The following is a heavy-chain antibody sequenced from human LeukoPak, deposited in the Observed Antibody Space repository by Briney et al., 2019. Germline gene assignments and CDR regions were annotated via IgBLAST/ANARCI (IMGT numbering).Heavy chain of an antibody. CDR2: ISYDGSNK. D-gene: IGHD6-13*01. CDR1: GFTFSSYA. V-gene: IGHV3-30*01. J-gene: IGHJ3*02. Sequence: GGSLRLSCAASGFTFSSYAMHWVRQAPGKGLEWVAVISYDGSNKYYADSVKGRITISRDNSKNTLYLQMNSLRAEDTAVYYCARGGHIWQQLVHDAFDIWGQGTMVTVSS. CDR3: ARGGHIWQQLVHDAFDI.